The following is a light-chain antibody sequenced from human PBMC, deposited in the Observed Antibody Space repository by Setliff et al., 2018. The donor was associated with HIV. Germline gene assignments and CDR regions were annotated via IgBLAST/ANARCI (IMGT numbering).Light chain of an antibody. J-gene: IGLJ3*02. CDR1: TGPVTSGHY. Sequence: QTVVTQEASLTVSPGGTVTLTCGSSTGPVTSGHYPYWLQQRPGQAPMTLIYDTRHKHSWTPARFSGSLLGGVAALLLSGAQPDDEGVYYCLLSYHGARVFGGGTKVTVL. CDR2: DTR. V-gene: IGLV7-46*01. CDR3: LLSYHGARV.